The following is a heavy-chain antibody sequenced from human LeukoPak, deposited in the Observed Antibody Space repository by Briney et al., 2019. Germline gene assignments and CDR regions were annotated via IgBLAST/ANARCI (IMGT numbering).Heavy chain of an antibody. Sequence: ASVKVSCKASGGTFSSYAINWVRQAPGQGLEWMGGIIPIFGTANYAQRFQGRVTITADESTSTAYMELSSLRSEDTAVYYCATRRSSTDHVFDYWGQGTLVTASS. CDR3: ATRRSSTDHVFDY. CDR1: GGTFSSYA. J-gene: IGHJ4*02. D-gene: IGHD6-6*01. V-gene: IGHV1-69*13. CDR2: IIPIFGTA.